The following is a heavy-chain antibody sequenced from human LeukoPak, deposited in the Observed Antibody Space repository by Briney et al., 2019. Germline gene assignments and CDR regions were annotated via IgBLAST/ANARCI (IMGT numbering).Heavy chain of an antibody. CDR1: GGSISSGDYY. Sequence: PSETLSLTCTVSGGSISSGDYYWSWIRQPPGKGLEWIGYIYYSGSTYYNPSLKRRVTISVDTSKNQFSLKLSSVTAADTAVYYCASINYDILTGYQTGNFDYWGQGTLVTVSS. CDR2: IYYSGST. CDR3: ASINYDILTGYQTGNFDY. V-gene: IGHV4-30-4*08. J-gene: IGHJ4*02. D-gene: IGHD3-9*01.